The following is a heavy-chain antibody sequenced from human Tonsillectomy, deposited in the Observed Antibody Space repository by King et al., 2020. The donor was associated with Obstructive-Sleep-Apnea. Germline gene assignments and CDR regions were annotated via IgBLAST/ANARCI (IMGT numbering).Heavy chain of an antibody. CDR2: ISYVGSNK. CDR1: GFTFSSYA. Sequence: VQLVESGGGVVQPGRSLRLSCAASGFTFSSYAMHWVRQAPGKGLEWVAVISYVGSNKYYADSVKGRFTISRDNSKNTLYLKMNSLRAEDTAVYYFARESGVTMIVKDNYAFDYWGQGTLVTVSS. D-gene: IGHD3-22*01. CDR3: ARESGVTMIVKDNYAFDY. V-gene: IGHV3-30-3*01. J-gene: IGHJ4*02.